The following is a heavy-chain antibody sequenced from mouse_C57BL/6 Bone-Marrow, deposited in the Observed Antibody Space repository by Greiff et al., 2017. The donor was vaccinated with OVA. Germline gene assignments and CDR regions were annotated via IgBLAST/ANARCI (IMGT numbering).Heavy chain of an antibody. CDR1: GFTFSSYA. J-gene: IGHJ2*01. CDR3: TREGYSNCDY. Sequence: EVKLVESGEGLVKPGGSLKLSCAASGFTFSSYAMSWVRQTPEKRLEWVAYISSGGDYIYYADTVKGRFTISRANARNTLYLQMSSLKSEDTAMYYCTREGYSNCDYWGQGTTLTVSS. CDR2: ISSGGDYI. D-gene: IGHD2-5*01. V-gene: IGHV5-9-1*02.